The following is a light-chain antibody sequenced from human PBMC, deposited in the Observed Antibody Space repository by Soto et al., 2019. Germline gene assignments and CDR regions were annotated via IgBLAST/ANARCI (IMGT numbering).Light chain of an antibody. CDR3: QQYNNWPPTWT. CDR2: GAS. V-gene: IGKV3-15*01. CDR1: QSVSSN. Sequence: EIVMTQSPATLSASPGERATLSCRASQSVSSNLAWYQQKPGQAPRLLIYGASTRATGIPARFSGSGSGTEFDLTISSLQSEDFAVYYCQQYNNWPPTWTFGQGTKVEIK. J-gene: IGKJ1*01.